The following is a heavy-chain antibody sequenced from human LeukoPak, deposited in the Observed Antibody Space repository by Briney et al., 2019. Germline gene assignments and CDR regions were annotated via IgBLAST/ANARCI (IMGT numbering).Heavy chain of an antibody. CDR1: GGSISSYY. Sequence: SETLSLTCTVSGGSISSYYWSWIRQPPGKGLEWIGYIYYSGSTNYNPSLKSRVTISVDTSKNQFSLKLSSVTAADTAVYYCARFHGEPHKPETDYWGQGTLVTVSS. CDR3: ARFHGEPHKPETDY. V-gene: IGHV4-59*12. D-gene: IGHD3-10*01. J-gene: IGHJ4*02. CDR2: IYYSGST.